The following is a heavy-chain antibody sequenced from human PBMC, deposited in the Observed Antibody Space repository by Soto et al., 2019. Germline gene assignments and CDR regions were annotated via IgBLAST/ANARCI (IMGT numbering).Heavy chain of an antibody. CDR1: GFTLSSYW. J-gene: IGHJ4*02. Sequence: EVQLVESGGGLVQPGGSLRLSCAASGFTLSSYWMHWVRQAPGKGLVWFSRINSDGSSTSYADSVKGRFTISRDNAKNTLYLQMNSLRAEDTAVYYCVRTSLVVAAATREDYWGQGTLVTVSS. V-gene: IGHV3-74*01. D-gene: IGHD2-15*01. CDR2: INSDGSST. CDR3: VRTSLVVAAATREDY.